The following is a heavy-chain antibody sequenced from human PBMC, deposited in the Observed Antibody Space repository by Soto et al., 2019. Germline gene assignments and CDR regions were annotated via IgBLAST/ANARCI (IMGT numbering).Heavy chain of an antibody. CDR1: GYTFTGYY. Sequence: QVQLVQSGAEVKKPGASVKVSCKASGYTFTGYYMHWVRQAPGQGLEWMGWINPNSGGTNYAQKYQGGDPITRDTSLVPAYMGLGSLRSDDTALYYVGGGGVITGTLYYGMDVWGQGTTVTVSS. D-gene: IGHD1-7*01. CDR3: GGGGVITGTLYYGMDV. CDR2: INPNSGGT. V-gene: IGHV1-2*02. J-gene: IGHJ6*02.